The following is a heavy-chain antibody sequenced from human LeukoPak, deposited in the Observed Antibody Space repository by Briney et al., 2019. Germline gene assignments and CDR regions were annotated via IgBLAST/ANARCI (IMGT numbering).Heavy chain of an antibody. CDR3: AKEGGNMKPFDY. CDR1: GFTFSNYG. J-gene: IGHJ4*02. V-gene: IGHV3-23*01. Sequence: GGSLRLSCAASGFTFSNYGMGWVRQAPGKGLEWVSVFGGSGNTYYADSVKGRFTISRDNSKNTPSLQMNSLRAEDTAIYYCAKEGGNMKPFDYWGQGTLVTVSS. D-gene: IGHD3-16*01. CDR2: FGGSGNT.